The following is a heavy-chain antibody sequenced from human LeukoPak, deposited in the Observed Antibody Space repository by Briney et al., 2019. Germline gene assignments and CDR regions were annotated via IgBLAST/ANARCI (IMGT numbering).Heavy chain of an antibody. CDR3: AREYILTRYYGDY. Sequence: ASVKVSCKASGYSVNAYNMHWVRQAPGQGLEWMGWINHKSGGANYAQKFQGRVTMTWDTSISTAYMELSRLRSDDTAVYYCAREYILTRYYGDYWGQGTLVTVSS. CDR2: INHKSGGA. CDR1: GYSVNAYN. V-gene: IGHV1-2*02. D-gene: IGHD3-9*01. J-gene: IGHJ4*02.